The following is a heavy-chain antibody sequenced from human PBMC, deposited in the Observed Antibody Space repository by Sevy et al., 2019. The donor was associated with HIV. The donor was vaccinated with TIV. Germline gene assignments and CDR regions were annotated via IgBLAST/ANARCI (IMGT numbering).Heavy chain of an antibody. J-gene: IGHJ1*01. V-gene: IGHV3-23*01. CDR1: GFNFNNYA. CDR3: AKDPYSSREYFQK. CDR2: ISGSGGRT. D-gene: IGHD2-2*01. Sequence: GGSLRLSCKASGFNFNNYAVSWVRQAPGKGLEWVSTISGSGGRTYTAESVRGRLTISRDNSKRTVYLQMNSLRGDDTAIYYCAKDPYSSREYFQKWGQGARVTVSS.